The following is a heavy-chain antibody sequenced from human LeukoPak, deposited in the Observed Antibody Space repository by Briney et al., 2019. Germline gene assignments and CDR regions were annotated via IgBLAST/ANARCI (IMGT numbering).Heavy chain of an antibody. CDR3: ARGPDYYGSGSYYNSWFDP. CDR2: INPSGGST. CDR1: GYTFTSYY. Sequence: GASVKVSCKASGYTFTSYYMHWVRQAPGQGLEWMGIINPSGGSTSYAQKFQGRVTMTRDTATSSVYMELSSLRSEDTAVYYCARGPDYYGSGSYYNSWFDPWGQGTLVTVSS. V-gene: IGHV1-46*01. J-gene: IGHJ5*02. D-gene: IGHD3-10*01.